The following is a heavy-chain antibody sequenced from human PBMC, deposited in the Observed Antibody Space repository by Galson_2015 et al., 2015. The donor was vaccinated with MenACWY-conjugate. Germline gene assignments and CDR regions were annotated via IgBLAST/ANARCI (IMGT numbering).Heavy chain of an antibody. Sequence: PALGTPTQTLTLTCSFSGFSLSTSGVGGGWIRELAGKSLEWFALIHWDDDERYSPSLKSRHTITKDTSKRQVVLTLTYMNLVHTKIYYGAHSVSSDIVVELTVTRRKNWFETWGRGTLVTVSS. V-gene: IGHV2-5*02. D-gene: IGHD2-2*01. CDR3: AHSVSSDIVVELTVTRRKNWFET. CDR1: GFSLSTSGVG. J-gene: IGHJ5*02. CDR2: IHWDDDE.